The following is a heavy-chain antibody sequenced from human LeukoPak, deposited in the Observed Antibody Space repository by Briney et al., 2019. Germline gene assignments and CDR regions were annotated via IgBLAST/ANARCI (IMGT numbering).Heavy chain of an antibody. D-gene: IGHD3-10*01. CDR1: GFTFSSYV. Sequence: GRSLRLSCAASGFTFSSYVMHWVRQAPGKGLEWVAIISYDGSNEYYADSVKGRFTISRDNSKNTLYLQMNSLRAADTAVYYCARNSPRFGELPNWFDPWGQGTLVTVSS. J-gene: IGHJ5*02. CDR2: ISYDGSNE. V-gene: IGHV3-30*04. CDR3: ARNSPRFGELPNWFDP.